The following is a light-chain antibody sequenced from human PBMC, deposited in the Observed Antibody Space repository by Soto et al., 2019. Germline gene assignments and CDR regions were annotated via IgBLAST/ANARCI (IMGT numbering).Light chain of an antibody. CDR2: GAS. V-gene: IGKV3-15*01. CDR3: QHYNDLPLT. Sequence: EKVMTQSPATLSVSPGERVTLSCRASQSVVTNLAWYQQKPGQAPRLLISGASTRATGIPDRFICSGSGTEFTLTITSLQSEDFAVYYCQHYNDLPLTFGQGTKVEIK. CDR1: QSVVTN. J-gene: IGKJ1*01.